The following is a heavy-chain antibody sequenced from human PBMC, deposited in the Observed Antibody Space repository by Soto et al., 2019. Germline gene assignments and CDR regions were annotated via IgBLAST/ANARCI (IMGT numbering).Heavy chain of an antibody. CDR3: ASGPMWELRGLYYYYGMDV. Sequence: GASVKVSCKASGYTFTSYGISWVRQAPGQGLEWMGGISPNIGTANYAQKFQGRVTITADESTSTAYMELSSLRSEDTAVYYCASGPMWELRGLYYYYGMDVWGQGTTVTVSS. D-gene: IGHD1-26*01. V-gene: IGHV1-69*13. CDR2: ISPNIGTA. CDR1: GYTFTSYG. J-gene: IGHJ6*02.